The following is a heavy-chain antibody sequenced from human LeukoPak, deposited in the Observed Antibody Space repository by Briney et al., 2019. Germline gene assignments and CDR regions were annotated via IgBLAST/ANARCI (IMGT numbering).Heavy chain of an antibody. CDR1: GGSVNGFY. CDR2: ITHSGVS. Sequence: SETLSLTCVVYGGSVNGFYWSWIRQPPGKGLEWIGEITHSGVSSYNPSLKSRVTISVDTSKNQFSLKLSSVTAADTAVYYCAREYWGDAFDIWGQGTLVTVSS. V-gene: IGHV4-34*01. CDR3: AREYWGDAFDI. D-gene: IGHD7-27*01. J-gene: IGHJ3*02.